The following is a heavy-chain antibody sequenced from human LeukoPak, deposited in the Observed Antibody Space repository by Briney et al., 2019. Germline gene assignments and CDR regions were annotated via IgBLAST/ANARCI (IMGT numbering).Heavy chain of an antibody. V-gene: IGHV4-28*01. Sequence: PSETPSLTCAVSGYSISSSNWWGWFRQPPGKGLEWIGYIYYSGSAYYNTSLNSRITMSVDTSKNQFSLKLSSVTAVDTAVYYCARNQAVAGNHGAMDIWGQGTMVIVSS. CDR3: ARNQAVAGNHGAMDI. CDR1: GYSISSSNW. D-gene: IGHD6-19*01. CDR2: IYYSGSA. J-gene: IGHJ3*02.